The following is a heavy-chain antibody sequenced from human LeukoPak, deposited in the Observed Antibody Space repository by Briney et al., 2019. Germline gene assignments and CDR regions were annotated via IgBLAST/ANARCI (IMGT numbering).Heavy chain of an antibody. J-gene: IGHJ4*02. D-gene: IGHD3-9*01. CDR3: ARGRGYYDISDY. CDR1: GGTFSSYA. CDR2: VSTYNGNT. Sequence: GASVKVSCKASGGTFSSYAISWVRQAPGQGLEWMGWVSTYNGNTNYAQKLQGRVTMTTDTSTSTAYMELRSLRSDDTAVYYCARGRGYYDISDYWGQGTLVTVSS. V-gene: IGHV1-18*01.